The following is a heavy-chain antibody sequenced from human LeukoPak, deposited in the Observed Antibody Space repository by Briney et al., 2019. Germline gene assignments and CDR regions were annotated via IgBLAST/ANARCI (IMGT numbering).Heavy chain of an antibody. Sequence: GGSLRLSCVASGFTFSHYWMSWVRQAPGKELEWVANIKEDGSIEDYVDSVKGRFTVSRDNAKNSLYLEMNSLRVEDTAVYYCVSQQVAPPWGQGTLVIVSS. V-gene: IGHV3-7*01. J-gene: IGHJ5*02. CDR3: VSQQVAPP. CDR2: IKEDGSIE. CDR1: GFTFSHYW. D-gene: IGHD5-12*01.